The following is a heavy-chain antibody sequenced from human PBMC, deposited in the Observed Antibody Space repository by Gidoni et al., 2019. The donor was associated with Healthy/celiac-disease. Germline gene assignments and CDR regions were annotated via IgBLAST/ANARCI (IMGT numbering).Heavy chain of an antibody. D-gene: IGHD6-13*01. CDR2: ISGSGGST. V-gene: IGHV3-23*01. CDR1: GFTFSSYA. Sequence: EVQLLESGGGLVQPGGSLRLSCAASGFTFSSYAMSWVRQAPGKGLEWVSAISGSGGSTYYADSVKGRFTISRDNSKNTLYLQMNSLRAEDTAVYYCAKDSKLIAAAQNYFDYWGQGTLVTVSS. J-gene: IGHJ4*02. CDR3: AKDSKLIAAAQNYFDY.